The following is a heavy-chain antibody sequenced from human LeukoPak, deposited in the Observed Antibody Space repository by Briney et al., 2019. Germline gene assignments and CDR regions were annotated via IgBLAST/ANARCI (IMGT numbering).Heavy chain of an antibody. CDR3: ARLDSSGYYPFDY. CDR1: GGSISSGGYY. J-gene: IGHJ4*02. V-gene: IGHV4-31*03. CDR2: IYYSGST. Sequence: PSQTLSLTCTVSGGSISSGGYYWSWIRQHPGKGLEWIGYIYYSGSTYYNPSLKSRVTISVDRSKNQFSLKLSSVTAADTAVYYCARLDSSGYYPFDYWGQGTLVTVSS. D-gene: IGHD3-22*01.